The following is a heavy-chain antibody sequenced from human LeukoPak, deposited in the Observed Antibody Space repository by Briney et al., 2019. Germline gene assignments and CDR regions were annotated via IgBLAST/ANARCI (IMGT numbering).Heavy chain of an antibody. D-gene: IGHD1-1*01. J-gene: IGHJ5*02. CDR1: GFTFSSYS. Sequence: AGGSLRLSCAASGFTFSSYSMNWVRQAPGKGLEWVSYISSSSSTIYYADSVKGRFTISRDNAKNSLYLQMNSLRAEDTAVYYCARSVAVQIPTRNWFDPWGQGTLVTVSS. CDR2: ISSSSSTI. CDR3: ARSVAVQIPTRNWFDP. V-gene: IGHV3-48*01.